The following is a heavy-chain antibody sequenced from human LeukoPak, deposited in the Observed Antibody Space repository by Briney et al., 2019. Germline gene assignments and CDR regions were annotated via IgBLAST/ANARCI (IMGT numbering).Heavy chain of an antibody. D-gene: IGHD2-8*02. CDR1: GFIFSSYA. J-gene: IGHJ4*02. Sequence: GGSLRLSCAASGFIFSSYAMGWVRQAPGKGLEWVSTISGSGGSTYYADSVKGRFTISRDNSKNTVYLQMNSLRAEDTAVYYCAKDRSCMSDVCHGDFDYWGQGTLVTVSS. CDR3: AKDRSCMSDVCHGDFDY. V-gene: IGHV3-23*01. CDR2: ISGSGGST.